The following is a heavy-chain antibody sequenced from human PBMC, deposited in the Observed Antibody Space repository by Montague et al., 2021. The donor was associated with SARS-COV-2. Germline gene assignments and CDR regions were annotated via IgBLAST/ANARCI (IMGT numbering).Heavy chain of an antibody. CDR3: ARLESTRGVIIRGAFHI. Sequence: SETLSLTCSVSGDSINNSRYYWGWIRQPPGKGLEWIGTIYYSGSAYYNSSLKSRVTISVDTSKDQFSLKLNSVTATDTAVYYCARLESTRGVIIRGAFHIWGQGTKVTVSS. D-gene: IGHD3-10*01. CDR1: GDSINNSRYY. CDR2: IYYSGSA. V-gene: IGHV4-39*01. J-gene: IGHJ3*02.